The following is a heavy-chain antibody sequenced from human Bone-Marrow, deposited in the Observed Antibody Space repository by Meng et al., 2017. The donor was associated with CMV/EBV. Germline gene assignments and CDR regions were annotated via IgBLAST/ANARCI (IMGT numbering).Heavy chain of an antibody. CDR3: AREALPEIFGVVVYYYYYGMDV. D-gene: IGHD3-3*01. V-gene: IGHV3-48*03. CDR1: GFTFSSYE. CDR2: ISSSGSTI. J-gene: IGHJ6*02. Sequence: GESLKISCAASGFTFSSYEMNWVRQAPGKGLEWVSYISSSGSTIYYADSVKGRFTISRDNAKNSLYLQMNSLRAEDTAVYYCAREALPEIFGVVVYYYYYGMDVWGQGTTVTVSS.